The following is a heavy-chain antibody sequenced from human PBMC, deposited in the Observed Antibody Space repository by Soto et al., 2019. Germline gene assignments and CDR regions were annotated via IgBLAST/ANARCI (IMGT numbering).Heavy chain of an antibody. Sequence: VQLVESGGGVVQPGRSLRLSCAASGFTFSSYGMHWVRQAPGKGLEWVAVISYDGSNKYYADSVKGRFTISRDNSKNTLYLQMNSLRAEDTAVYYCASGTPPDPWGQGTLVTVSS. V-gene: IGHV3-30*03. CDR1: GFTFSSYG. CDR2: ISYDGSNK. CDR3: ASGTPPDP. J-gene: IGHJ5*02. D-gene: IGHD1-1*01.